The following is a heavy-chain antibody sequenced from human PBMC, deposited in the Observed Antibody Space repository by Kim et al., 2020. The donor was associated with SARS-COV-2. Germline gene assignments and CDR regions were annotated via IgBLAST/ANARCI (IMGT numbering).Heavy chain of an antibody. CDR1: GGSISSYY. D-gene: IGHD2-15*01. V-gene: IGHV4-59*12. CDR3: AGEWWQLGLYYYRMDV. CDR2: IYYSGST. J-gene: IGHJ6*02. Sequence: SETLSLTCTVSGGSISSYYWSWIRQPPGKGLEWIGYIYYSGSTNYNPSLKSRVTISVDTSKNQFSLKLSSVTAADTAVYYCAGEWWQLGLYYYRMDVWGQGTTVTVSS.